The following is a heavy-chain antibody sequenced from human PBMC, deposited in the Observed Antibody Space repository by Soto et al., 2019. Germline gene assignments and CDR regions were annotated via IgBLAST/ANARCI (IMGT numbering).Heavy chain of an antibody. CDR1: GYTFSSYG. Sequence: QAHLVQSGAEVKKPGASVKVSCKASGYTFSSYGISWVRQAPRQGFEWMGGINPYTGNTNYAHKFQGRVTMTTDTSTSTAYMDLRSLTSDDTAVYYCAREWFGELSSDCWGQGTLVTVSS. J-gene: IGHJ4*02. CDR2: INPYTGNT. V-gene: IGHV1-18*01. D-gene: IGHD3-10*01. CDR3: AREWFGELSSDC.